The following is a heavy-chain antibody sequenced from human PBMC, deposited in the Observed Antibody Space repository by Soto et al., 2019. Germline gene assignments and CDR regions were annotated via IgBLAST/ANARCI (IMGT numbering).Heavy chain of an antibody. CDR3: ARAQQQLGRVFDY. D-gene: IGHD6-13*01. Sequence: PSETLSLTCAVSSGSISSSNCWSWVRQPPGKGLEWIGEIYHSGSTNYNPSLKSRVTTSVDKSKNQFSLKLSSVTAADTAVYYCARAQQQLGRVFDYLGQGTLVTVSS. V-gene: IGHV4-4*02. CDR2: IYHSGST. CDR1: SGSISSSNC. J-gene: IGHJ4*02.